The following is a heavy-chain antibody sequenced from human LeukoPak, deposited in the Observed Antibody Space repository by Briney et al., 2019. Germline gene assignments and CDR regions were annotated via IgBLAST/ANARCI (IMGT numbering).Heavy chain of an antibody. CDR1: GYTFTGYY. J-gene: IGHJ4*02. Sequence: ASVKVSCKASGYTFTGYYMHWVRQAPGQGLEWMGWINPNSGGTNYAQKLQGRVTMTRDTSISTAYMELSRLRSDDTAVYYCATDGGGYDFLYYFDYWGQGTLVTVSS. CDR3: ATDGGGYDFLYYFDY. D-gene: IGHD5-12*01. V-gene: IGHV1-2*02. CDR2: INPNSGGT.